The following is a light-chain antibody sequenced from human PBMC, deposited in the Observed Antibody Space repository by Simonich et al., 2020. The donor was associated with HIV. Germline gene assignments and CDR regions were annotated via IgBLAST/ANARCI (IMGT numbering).Light chain of an antibody. Sequence: VMTQSTGFLSVTPGEKVTITCQASEGIGNYLYWYQQKPDKAPNLLIKYSSQSISGVPSRFSGSGSGTDFTLTISWLQSEDFATYYCQQYYNYPLTFGGGTKVEIK. J-gene: IGKJ4*01. CDR2: YSS. V-gene: IGKV6-21*02. CDR1: EGIGNY. CDR3: QQYYNYPLT.